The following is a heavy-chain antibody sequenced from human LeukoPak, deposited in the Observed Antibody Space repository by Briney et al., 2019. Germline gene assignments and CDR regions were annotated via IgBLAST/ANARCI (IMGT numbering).Heavy chain of an antibody. CDR3: ARRASQSRVTMVRGVIVAANNHHFDY. V-gene: IGHV4-34*01. D-gene: IGHD3-10*01. Sequence: SETLSLTCAVYRGSFSGYCWSWIRQPPGMGPEWIGEINHSGTTNYNPSLKSRVTISVDTSKNQFSLKLSSVTAADTAVYYCARRASQSRVTMVRGVIVAANNHHFDYWGQGTLVTVSS. J-gene: IGHJ4*02. CDR1: RGSFSGYC. CDR2: INHSGTT.